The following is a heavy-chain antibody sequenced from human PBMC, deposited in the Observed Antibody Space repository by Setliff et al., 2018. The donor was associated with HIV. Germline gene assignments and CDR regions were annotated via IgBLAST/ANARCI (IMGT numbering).Heavy chain of an antibody. CDR3: VRDLARVIAH. CDR2: VTPDGGDK. CDR1: GFTFSSYA. Sequence: GGSLRLSCAASGFTFSSYAMSWVRQTPGKGLEWVASVTPDGGDKYYANSMRGRFTISRDNGKYAVYLQMNSLTAEDTALYYCVRDLARVIAHWGQGTLVTVSS. V-gene: IGHV3-7*01. J-gene: IGHJ4*02. D-gene: IGHD2-21*01.